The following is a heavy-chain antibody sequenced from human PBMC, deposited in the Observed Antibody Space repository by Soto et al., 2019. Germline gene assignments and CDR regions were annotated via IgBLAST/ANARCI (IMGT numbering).Heavy chain of an antibody. J-gene: IGHJ4*02. CDR1: GLTFSRAW. V-gene: IGHV3-15*01. Sequence: SLRLSCAASGLTFSRAWMTWVRQAPGKGLEWIGRILSKTEGGATSNAAAVHGRFSVSRDASQATLYLPMNRMQTEDTAMNYCGVTEDMARPAPGYWGQGTLVTVSS. D-gene: IGHD3-10*01. CDR2: ILSKTEGGAT. CDR3: GVTEDMARPAPGY.